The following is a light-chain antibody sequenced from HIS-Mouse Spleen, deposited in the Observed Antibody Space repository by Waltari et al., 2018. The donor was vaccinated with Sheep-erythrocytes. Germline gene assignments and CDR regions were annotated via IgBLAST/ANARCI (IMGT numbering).Light chain of an antibody. V-gene: IGLV3-1*01. CDR3: QAWDSSTVV. J-gene: IGLJ2*01. CDR2: QDS. CDR1: KLGDTY. Sequence: SYELTQPPSVSVSPGQTASITCPGEKLGDTYACWYQQKPGHSPVLVIYQDSKRPSGIPERFSGSNSGNTATLTISGTQAMDEADYYCQAWDSSTVVFGGGTKLTVL.